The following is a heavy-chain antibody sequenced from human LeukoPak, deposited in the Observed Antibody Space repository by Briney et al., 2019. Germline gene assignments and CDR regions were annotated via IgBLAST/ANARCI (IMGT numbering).Heavy chain of an antibody. D-gene: IGHD3-22*01. J-gene: IGHJ4*02. CDR1: GGTFSSYA. CDR3: ARGLEYYYDSSGSIPIVY. Sequence: ASVKVSCEASGGTFSSYAISWARQAPGQGLEWMGRIIPILGIANYAQKFQGRVTITADKSTSTAYMELSSLRSEDTAVYYCARGLEYYYDSSGSIPIVYWGQGTLVTVSS. CDR2: IIPILGIA. V-gene: IGHV1-69*04.